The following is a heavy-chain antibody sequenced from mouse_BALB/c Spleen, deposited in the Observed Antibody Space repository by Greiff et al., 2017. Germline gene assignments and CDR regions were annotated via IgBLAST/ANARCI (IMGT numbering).Heavy chain of an antibody. CDR3: ARGGYDY. J-gene: IGHJ2*01. V-gene: IGHV5-17*02. Sequence: EVNLVESGGGLVQPGGSRKLSCAASGFTFSSFGMHWVRQAPEKGLEWVAYISSGSSTIYYADTVKGRFTISRDNPKNTLFLQMTSLRSEDTAMYYCARGGYDYWGQGTTLTVSS. CDR1: GFTFSSFG. CDR2: ISSGSSTI. D-gene: IGHD1-2*01.